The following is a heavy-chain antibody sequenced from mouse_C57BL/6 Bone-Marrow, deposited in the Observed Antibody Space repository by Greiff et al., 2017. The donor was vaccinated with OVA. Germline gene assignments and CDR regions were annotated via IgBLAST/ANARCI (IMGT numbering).Heavy chain of an antibody. CDR2: IDPSDSYT. CDR1: GYTFTSYW. J-gene: IGHJ1*03. Sequence: VQLQQPGAELMMPGASVKLSCKASGYTFTSYWMHWVKQRPGQGLEWIGEIDPSDSYTNYNQKFKGKSTLTVDKSSSTAYMQLSSLTSEDSAVYYCARRGLGYWYFDVWGTGTTVTVSS. D-gene: IGHD4-1*01. CDR3: ARRGLGYWYFDV. V-gene: IGHV1-69*01.